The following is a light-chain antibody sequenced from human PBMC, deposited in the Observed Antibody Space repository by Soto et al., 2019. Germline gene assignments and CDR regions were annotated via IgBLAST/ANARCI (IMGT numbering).Light chain of an antibody. CDR3: QQTYSFPCT. CDR1: QSIDIF. Sequence: DIQMTQSPSSLSASVGGRVTITCRASQSIDIFLNWYQQKPGKAPKLLLYSAFSLQSGVTSRFSGRGSGTDFTRTISSLQPADFSTYYCQQTYSFPCTVGQGTKLEMK. CDR2: SAF. V-gene: IGKV1-39*01. J-gene: IGKJ2*02.